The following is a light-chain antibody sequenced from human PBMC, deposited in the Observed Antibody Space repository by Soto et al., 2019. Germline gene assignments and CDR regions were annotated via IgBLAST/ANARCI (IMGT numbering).Light chain of an antibody. CDR1: QSLTTFY. CDR3: QQHHNSPRT. V-gene: IGKV3-20*01. CDR2: GAF. J-gene: IGKJ1*01. Sequence: EIVLTQSPGTLSLSPGERATISCRATQSLTTFYLAWYQQKPGQAPRLLIYGAFNRAGGISDRFTGSGSGTDFTLTISRLEPEDFAVYYCQQHHNSPRTFGQGTKVDIK.